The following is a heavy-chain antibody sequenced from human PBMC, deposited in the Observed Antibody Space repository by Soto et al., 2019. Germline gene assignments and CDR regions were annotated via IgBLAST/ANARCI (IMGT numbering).Heavy chain of an antibody. D-gene: IGHD6-13*01. Sequence: PVGSLRLSCAASGVTFISFSFNWVRQATGKGLEWVSFILSSGGSIYYADSVKGRFTISRDNAKNSLYLQMNSLRAEDTAVYYCARNIRAAGTGYYYYGMDAWGQGTTVTVSS. CDR3: ARNIRAAGTGYYYYGMDA. CDR2: ILSSGGSI. J-gene: IGHJ6*02. V-gene: IGHV3-21*01. CDR1: GVTFISFS.